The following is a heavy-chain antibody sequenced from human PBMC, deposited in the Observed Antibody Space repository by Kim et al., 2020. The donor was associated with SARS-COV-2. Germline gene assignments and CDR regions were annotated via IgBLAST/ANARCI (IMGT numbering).Heavy chain of an antibody. J-gene: IGHJ6*02. V-gene: IGHV3-23*01. D-gene: IGHD3-3*01. Sequence: GRFTISRDNSKNTLYLQMNSLRAEDTAVYYCAKPSDYDFWSGYPYGMDVWGQGTTVTVSS. CDR3: AKPSDYDFWSGYPYGMDV.